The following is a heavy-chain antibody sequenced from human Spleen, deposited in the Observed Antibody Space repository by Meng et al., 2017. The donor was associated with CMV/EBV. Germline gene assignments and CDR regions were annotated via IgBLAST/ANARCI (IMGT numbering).Heavy chain of an antibody. Sequence: GGSLRLSCAASGFTFSSYSMNWVRQAPGKGLEWVSSISSSSSYIYYADSVKGGFTISRDNAKNTLYLHMNSLSAEDTAVYYCARESYSSPDSMDVWGQGTTVTVSS. CDR3: ARESYSSPDSMDV. V-gene: IGHV3-21*01. CDR1: GFTFSSYS. D-gene: IGHD6-19*01. J-gene: IGHJ6*02. CDR2: ISSSSSYI.